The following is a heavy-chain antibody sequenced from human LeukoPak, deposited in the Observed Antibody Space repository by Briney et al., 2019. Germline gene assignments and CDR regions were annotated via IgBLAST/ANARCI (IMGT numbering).Heavy chain of an antibody. D-gene: IGHD3-22*01. Sequence: GGSLRLSCAASGFTFSTYWMHWVRQAPGKGLVWVSRINSDGSSTTYAGSVKGRFTISRDNSKNTLYLQMNSLRVEDTALYYCAREDSSGAFDIWGQGTMVTVSS. CDR1: GFTFSTYW. J-gene: IGHJ3*02. CDR2: INSDGSST. V-gene: IGHV3-74*01. CDR3: AREDSSGAFDI.